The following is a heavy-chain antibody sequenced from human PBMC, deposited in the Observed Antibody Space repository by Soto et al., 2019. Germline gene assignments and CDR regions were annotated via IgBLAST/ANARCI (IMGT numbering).Heavy chain of an antibody. V-gene: IGHV4-4*07. Sequence: VQLRESGPGLVKPSETLSLSCTVSGGSISGSYWSWVRQPAGKGLEWIGRIYSSGSSNYNPSLNRRLTMSLDTSKTQFSLKLRSVTAADTAIYYCARLFTVTTDYYFGMDVWGQGTTVTVSS. CDR2: IYSSGSS. CDR3: ARLFTVTTDYYFGMDV. D-gene: IGHD4-17*01. CDR1: GGSISGSY. J-gene: IGHJ6*02.